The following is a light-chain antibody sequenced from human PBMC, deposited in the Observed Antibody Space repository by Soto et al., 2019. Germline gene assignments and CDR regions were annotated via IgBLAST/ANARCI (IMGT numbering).Light chain of an antibody. V-gene: IGLV2-14*01. Sequence: QSALTQPASVSGSPGQSITISCTGTSSDVGYYNYVSWYQQHPGNAPKLMIYEVSNRPSGVSNRFSGSKSGNTASLTISGLQAEDEADYYCTSYTATSTYAFGTGTKVTVL. CDR2: EVS. CDR3: TSYTATSTYA. J-gene: IGLJ1*01. CDR1: SSDVGYYNY.